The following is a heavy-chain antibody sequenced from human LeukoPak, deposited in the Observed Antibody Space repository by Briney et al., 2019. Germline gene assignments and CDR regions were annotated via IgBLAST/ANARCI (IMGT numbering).Heavy chain of an antibody. V-gene: IGHV3-23*01. CDR1: GFTFSDYY. D-gene: IGHD2-2*01. CDR3: AKDSPAAAIFDY. J-gene: IGHJ4*02. Sequence: GGSLRLSCAASGFTFSDYYMSWIRQAPGKGLEWVSAISGSGGSTYYADSVKGRLTISRDNSKNTLYLQMNSLRAEDTAVYYCAKDSPAAAIFDYWGQGTLVTVSS. CDR2: ISGSGGST.